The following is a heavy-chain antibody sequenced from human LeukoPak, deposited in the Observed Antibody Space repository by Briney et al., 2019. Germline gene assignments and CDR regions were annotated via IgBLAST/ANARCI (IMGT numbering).Heavy chain of an antibody. J-gene: IGHJ5*02. CDR2: ISSSSSYI. Sequence: GGSLRLSCAASGFTFSSYSMNWVRQAPGKGLEWVSSISSSSSYIYYADSVKGRFTISRDNAKNSLYLQMNSLRAEDTAVYYCARKRDDYVWGSYPMLPWGQRTLVTVSS. V-gene: IGHV3-21*01. CDR1: GFTFSSYS. D-gene: IGHD3-16*02. CDR3: ARKRDDYVWGSYPMLP.